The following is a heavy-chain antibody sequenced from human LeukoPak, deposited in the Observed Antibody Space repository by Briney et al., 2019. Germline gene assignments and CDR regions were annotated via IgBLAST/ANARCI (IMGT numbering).Heavy chain of an antibody. V-gene: IGHV1-46*01. CDR1: GYTFTNYY. J-gene: IGHJ4*02. CDR3: VRDQYYYDSSGYFPRGPSEVFDY. CDR2: INPSGGST. D-gene: IGHD3-22*01. Sequence: ASVKVSCKASGYTFTNYYIHWVRQAPGQGLEWMGIINPSGGSTSNAQKFQGRVTMTRDMSTSTVYMELSSLTSEDTAVYYCVRDQYYYDSSGYFPRGPSEVFDYWGQGTLVTVSS.